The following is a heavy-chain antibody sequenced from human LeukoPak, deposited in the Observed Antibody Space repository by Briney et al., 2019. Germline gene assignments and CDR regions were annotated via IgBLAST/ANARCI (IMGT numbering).Heavy chain of an antibody. D-gene: IGHD3-10*01. J-gene: IGHJ4*02. CDR2: MSNSGSTI. Sequence: GGSLRLSCAASGFSFSDYYMSWIRQAPGKGLEWVSYMSNSGSTIYYADSVKGRFTISRDNTKNSLCLQMNSLRAEDTAVYYCASVLWFGGIFFDYWGQGTLVTVSS. CDR1: GFSFSDYY. V-gene: IGHV3-11*01. CDR3: ASVLWFGGIFFDY.